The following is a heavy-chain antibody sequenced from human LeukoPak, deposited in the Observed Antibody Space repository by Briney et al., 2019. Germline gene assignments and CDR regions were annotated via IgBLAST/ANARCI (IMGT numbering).Heavy chain of an antibody. J-gene: IGHJ4*02. CDR1: GGSINDAS. Sequence: PSETLSLTCTVSGGSINDASWNWIRQPPGQGLEWIGYIYHSGGTNYNPSLKSRVTISLDTSKNQFSLKLSSVTAADTAVYYCARVGTYYRSLDSWGQGTPVTVSS. D-gene: IGHD3-10*01. CDR2: IYHSGGT. CDR3: ARVGTYYRSLDS. V-gene: IGHV4-59*01.